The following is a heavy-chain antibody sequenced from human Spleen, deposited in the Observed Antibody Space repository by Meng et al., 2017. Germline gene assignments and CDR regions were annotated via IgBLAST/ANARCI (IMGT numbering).Heavy chain of an antibody. V-gene: IGHV4-34*01. CDR2: INDSGST. CDR1: GGSFSSYF. CDR3: ARGPTTMAHDFDY. D-gene: IGHD4-11*01. Sequence: QVQLQPLGAGLLKPSETLSLTCAVYGGSFSSYFWNWIRQPPGKGLERNGEINDSGSTNYNPSLESRATISVDTSQNNLSLKLSSVTAADSAVYYCARGPTTMAHDFDYWGQGTLVTVSS. J-gene: IGHJ4*02.